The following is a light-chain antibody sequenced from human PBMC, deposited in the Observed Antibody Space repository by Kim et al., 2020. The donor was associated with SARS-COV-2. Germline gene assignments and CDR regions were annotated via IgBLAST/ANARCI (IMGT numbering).Light chain of an antibody. V-gene: IGLV3-19*01. Sequence: ALAQTVTITCRGSGVRTYYANCFQQKPGQAPILVVSATDNRPSGIPGRFSGSISGDTISLTITGAQADDEADYYCSSRDSSGYHVVFGGGTQLTVL. CDR3: SSRDSSGYHVV. CDR1: GVRTYY. CDR2: ATD. J-gene: IGLJ2*01.